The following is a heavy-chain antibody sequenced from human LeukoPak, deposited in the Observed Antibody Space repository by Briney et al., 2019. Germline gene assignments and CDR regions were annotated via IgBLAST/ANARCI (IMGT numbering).Heavy chain of an antibody. J-gene: IGHJ4*02. Sequence: GESLEISGKTSGYNFTTFWIGWVRQMPGKGLEWMGIIYPGDSDTRYRPSFQGQVTISDDKSINTAYLHWNSLKASDTAMYYCARRYYGSGSYYNDYWGQGTLVTVSS. CDR2: IYPGDSDT. CDR1: GYNFTTFW. CDR3: ARRYYGSGSYYNDY. V-gene: IGHV5-51*01. D-gene: IGHD3-10*01.